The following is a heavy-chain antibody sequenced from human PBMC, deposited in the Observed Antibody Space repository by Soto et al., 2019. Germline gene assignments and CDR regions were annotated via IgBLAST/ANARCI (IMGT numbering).Heavy chain of an antibody. CDR1: GFTFSSYW. CDR3: AKVAVAGTRFFDY. CDR2: IKQDGSEK. V-gene: IGHV3-7*03. Sequence: PGGSLRLSCAASGFTFSSYWMSWVRQAPGKGLEWVANIKQDGSEKYYVDSVKGRFTISRDNAKNSLYLQMNSLRAEDTAVYYCAKVAVAGTRFFDYWGQGSLVTVYS. D-gene: IGHD6-19*01. J-gene: IGHJ4*02.